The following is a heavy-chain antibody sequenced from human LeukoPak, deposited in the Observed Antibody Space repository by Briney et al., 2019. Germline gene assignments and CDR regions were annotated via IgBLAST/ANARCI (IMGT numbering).Heavy chain of an antibody. Sequence: SETLSLTCTVSGDSITTSNYYWGWIRQPPGKGLEWIGSIYYSGITYYNASLGSRVTTSLDTSKNQLSLKVNSVTAADTAVYYCASGYTSTWYLVLAYWGQGTLVTVSS. CDR1: GDSITTSNYY. V-gene: IGHV4-39*07. CDR2: IYYSGIT. J-gene: IGHJ4*02. CDR3: ASGYTSTWYLVLAY. D-gene: IGHD6-13*01.